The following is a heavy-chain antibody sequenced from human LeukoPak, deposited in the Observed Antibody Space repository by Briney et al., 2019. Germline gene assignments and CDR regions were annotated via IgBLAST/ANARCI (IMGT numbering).Heavy chain of an antibody. CDR3: ARAPNNEDYYDSNWFDP. CDR2: IIPILGIA. CDR1: GGTFSSYA. D-gene: IGHD3-22*01. J-gene: IGHJ5*02. V-gene: IGHV1-69*04. Sequence: SVKVSCKVSGGTFSSYAISWVRQAPGQGLEWMGRIIPILGIANYAQKFQGRVTITADKSTSTAYMELSSLRSEDTAVYYCARAPNNEDYYDSNWFDPWGQGTLVTVSS.